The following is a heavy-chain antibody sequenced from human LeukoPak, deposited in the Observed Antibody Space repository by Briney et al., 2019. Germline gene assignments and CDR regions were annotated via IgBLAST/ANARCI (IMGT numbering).Heavy chain of an antibody. CDR3: ARGAGGYSYGYPDS. V-gene: IGHV3-30*04. CDR2: LSYDGTHK. J-gene: IGHJ4*02. Sequence: PVGSLRLSCTASRFTFSSYSMHWVRQAPGKGLEWVAVLSYDGTHKYYTDSVKGRFTISRDNSKNTLYLQMNSLRPEDTAVYFCARGAGGYSYGYPDSWGQGTLVTVSS. D-gene: IGHD5-18*01. CDR1: RFTFSSYS.